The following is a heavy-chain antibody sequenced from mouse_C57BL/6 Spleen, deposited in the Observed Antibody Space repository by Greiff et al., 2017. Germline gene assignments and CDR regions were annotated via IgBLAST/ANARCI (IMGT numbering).Heavy chain of an antibody. J-gene: IGHJ4*01. V-gene: IGHV1-55*01. D-gene: IGHD1-1*01. CDR2: IYPGSGST. CDR3: ARCGGSSYDYAMDY. CDR1: GYTFTSYW. Sequence: VQLQQPGAELVKPGASVTMSCKASGYTFTSYWITWVKQRPGQGLEWIGDIYPGSGSTNYNEKFKSKATLTVDTSSSTAYMQLSSLTSEDSAVYYCARCGGSSYDYAMDYWGQGTSVTVSS.